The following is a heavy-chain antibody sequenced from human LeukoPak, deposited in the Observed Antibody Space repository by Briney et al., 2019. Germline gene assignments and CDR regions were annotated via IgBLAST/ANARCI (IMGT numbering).Heavy chain of an antibody. CDR3: ARRTYYDFWSGTIPPEEAFDI. D-gene: IGHD3-3*01. Sequence: SETLSLTCTVSGGSISSYYWSWIRQPAGKGLEWIGRIYTSGSTNYNPSLKSRVTISVDTSKNQFSLKLSSVTAADTAVYYCARRTYYDFWSGTIPPEEAFDIWGQGTMVTVSS. J-gene: IGHJ3*02. CDR2: IYTSGST. CDR1: GGSISSYY. V-gene: IGHV4-4*07.